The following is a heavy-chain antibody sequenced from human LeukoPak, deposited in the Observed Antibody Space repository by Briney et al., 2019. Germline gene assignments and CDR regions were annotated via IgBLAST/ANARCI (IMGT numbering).Heavy chain of an antibody. CDR2: IYTSGST. D-gene: IGHD3-22*01. Sequence: SETLSLTCTVSGGSISSGSYYWSWIRQPAGRGLEWIGRIYTSGSTNYNPSLKSRVTMSVDTSKNQFSLKLSSVTAADTAVYYCARGRYDTSGQWRGYFDYWGQGTLVTVSS. CDR3: ARGRYDTSGQWRGYFDY. CDR1: GGSISSGSYY. V-gene: IGHV4-61*02. J-gene: IGHJ4*02.